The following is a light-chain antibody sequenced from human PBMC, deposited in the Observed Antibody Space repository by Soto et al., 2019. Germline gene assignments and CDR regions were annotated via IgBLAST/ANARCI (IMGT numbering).Light chain of an antibody. J-gene: IGLJ1*01. V-gene: IGLV2-14*01. Sequence: QSVLTQPASVSGSPGQSSTISCTGTSSDVGGYNYVSWYQQHPGKAPKLMIYEVSNRPSGVSSRFSGSKSGNTASLTISGLQAEDEADYYCSSYTSSSTLFGTGTKVTVL. CDR2: EVS. CDR1: SSDVGGYNY. CDR3: SSYTSSSTL.